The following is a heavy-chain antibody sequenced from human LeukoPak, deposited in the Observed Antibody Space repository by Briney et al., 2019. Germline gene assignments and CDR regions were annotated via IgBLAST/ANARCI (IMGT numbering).Heavy chain of an antibody. D-gene: IGHD3-10*01. CDR1: EYTFTGYY. CDR2: INPNSGGT. J-gene: IGHJ5*02. Sequence: ASVKVSCKASEYTFTGYYMHWVRQAPGQGLEWMGRINPNSGGTNYAQKFQGRVTMTRDTSISTAYMELSRLRSDDTAVYYCARDYGSGSYQYWFDPWGQGTLVTVSS. CDR3: ARDYGSGSYQYWFDP. V-gene: IGHV1-2*06.